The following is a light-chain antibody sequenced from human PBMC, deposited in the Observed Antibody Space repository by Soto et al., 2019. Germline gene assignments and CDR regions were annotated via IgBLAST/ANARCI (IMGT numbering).Light chain of an antibody. CDR3: QQRSNWPST. CDR1: QSVSRN. CDR2: DAS. V-gene: IGKV3-11*01. Sequence: EIVLTQSPATLSLSPGERATLSCRASQSVSRNLAWYQQKPGQAPRLLIYDASNRATGIPTRFSGSGSGTDFALTISSLEPEDFAVYYCQQRSNWPSTFGGGTKVEIK. J-gene: IGKJ4*01.